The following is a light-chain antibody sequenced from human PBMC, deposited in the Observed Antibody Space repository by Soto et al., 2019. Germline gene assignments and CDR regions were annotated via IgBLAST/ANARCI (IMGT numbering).Light chain of an antibody. CDR1: QSVSSY. V-gene: IGKV3-11*01. CDR2: DAS. J-gene: IGKJ1*01. Sequence: EIVLIQSPATLSLSPGERATLSCRASQSVSSYLAWYQQKPGQAPRLLIYDASKRASGFPARFSGSGSGTDFTLTISRLEPEDFAVYYCQQYGNLLWTFGQGTKVDIK. CDR3: QQYGNLLWT.